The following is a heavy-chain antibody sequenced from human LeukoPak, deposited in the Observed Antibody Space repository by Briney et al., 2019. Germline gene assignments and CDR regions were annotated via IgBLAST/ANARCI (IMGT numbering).Heavy chain of an antibody. V-gene: IGHV3-23*01. J-gene: IGHJ4*02. Sequence: PGGSLRLSCAASGFTFSSYAMSWVRQAPGKGLEWVSAISGSGGSTYYADSVKGRFTISRDNSKNTLYLQMNSLRAKDTAVYYCAKIRGVISGSLLFDYWGQGTLVTVSS. CDR1: GFTFSSYA. CDR2: ISGSGGST. CDR3: AKIRGVISGSLLFDY. D-gene: IGHD3-10*01.